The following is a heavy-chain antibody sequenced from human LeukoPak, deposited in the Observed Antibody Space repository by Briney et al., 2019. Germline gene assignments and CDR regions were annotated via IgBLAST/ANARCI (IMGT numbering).Heavy chain of an antibody. CDR3: ASGYSSSWYGNYYYYMDV. Sequence: GGSLRLSCAASGFTVSSNYMSWVRQAPGKGLEWVSVIYSGGSTYYADSVKGRFTISRDNSKNTLYLQMNSLRAEDTAVYYCASGYSSSWYGNYYYYMDVWGKGTTVTISS. CDR2: IYSGGST. V-gene: IGHV3-66*01. D-gene: IGHD6-13*01. CDR1: GFTVSSNY. J-gene: IGHJ6*03.